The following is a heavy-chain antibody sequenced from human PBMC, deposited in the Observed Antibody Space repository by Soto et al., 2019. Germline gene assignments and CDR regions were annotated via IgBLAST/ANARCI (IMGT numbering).Heavy chain of an antibody. Sequence: SETLSLTCTVSGGSISSGGYYWSWIRQHPGKGLEWIGYIYYSGSTYYNPSLKSRVTISVDTSKNQFSLKLSSVTAADTAVYYCATALGYCSGGSCYRAAFKGGNWFDPWGQGTLVTVSS. J-gene: IGHJ5*02. CDR2: IYYSGST. D-gene: IGHD2-15*01. CDR3: ATALGYCSGGSCYRAAFKGGNWFDP. CDR1: GGSISSGGYY. V-gene: IGHV4-31*03.